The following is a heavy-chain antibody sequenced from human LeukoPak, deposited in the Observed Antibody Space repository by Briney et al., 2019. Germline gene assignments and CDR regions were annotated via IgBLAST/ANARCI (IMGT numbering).Heavy chain of an antibody. CDR2: ISSSGSYI. J-gene: IGHJ4*02. Sequence: GGSLRLSCAASGFTFSLYSITWVRQTPGRGLEWVSSISSSGSYIYYADSVKGRFTVSRDNAKNTLFLQMNSLRAEDTAVYYCARGGVDYWGQGTLVTVSS. CDR3: ARGGVDY. CDR1: GFTFSLYS. V-gene: IGHV3-21*01. D-gene: IGHD3-10*01.